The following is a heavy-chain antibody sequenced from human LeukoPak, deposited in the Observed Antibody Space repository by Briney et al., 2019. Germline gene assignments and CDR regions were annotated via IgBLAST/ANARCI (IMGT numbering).Heavy chain of an antibody. CDR2: ISGSGGST. D-gene: IGHD3-22*01. J-gene: IGHJ4*02. Sequence: GGSLRPSCAASGFTFSSYAMSWVRQAPGKGLEWVSAISGSGGSTYYADSVKGRFTISRDNSKNTLYLQMNSLRAEDTAVYYCAKPPLDYYDSSGYVDYWGPGTLVTVSS. CDR3: AKPPLDYYDSSGYVDY. CDR1: GFTFSSYA. V-gene: IGHV3-23*01.